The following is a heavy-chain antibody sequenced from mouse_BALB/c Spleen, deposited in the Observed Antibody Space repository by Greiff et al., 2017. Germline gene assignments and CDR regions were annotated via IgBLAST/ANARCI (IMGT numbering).Heavy chain of an antibody. CDR3: ASSDYGPNGRYFDV. CDR1: GYTFTSYD. Sequence: QVQLQQSGAELVKPGASVKLSCKASGYTFTSYDINWVRQRPEQGLEWIGWIFPGDGSTKYNEKFKGKATLTTDKSSSTAYMQLSRLTSEDSAVYFCASSDYGPNGRYFDVWGAGTTVTVSS. CDR2: IFPGDGST. J-gene: IGHJ1*01. V-gene: IGHV1S56*01. D-gene: IGHD1-2*01.